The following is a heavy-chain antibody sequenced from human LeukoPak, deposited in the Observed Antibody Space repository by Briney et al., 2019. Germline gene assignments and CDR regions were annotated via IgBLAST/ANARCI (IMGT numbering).Heavy chain of an antibody. Sequence: GGSLRLSCAASGFTLSGYWMHWVRQAPGKGLEWVSAISGSGGSTYYADSVKGRFTISRDNAKNSLYLQMNSLRAEDTAVYYCARDESSGSQPDYWGQGTLVTVSS. V-gene: IGHV3-21*01. CDR3: ARDESSGSQPDY. CDR2: ISGSGGST. D-gene: IGHD1-26*01. CDR1: GFTLSGYW. J-gene: IGHJ4*02.